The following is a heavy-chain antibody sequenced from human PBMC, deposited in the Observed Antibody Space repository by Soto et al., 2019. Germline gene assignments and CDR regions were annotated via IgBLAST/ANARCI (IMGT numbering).Heavy chain of an antibody. CDR2: IYHSGST. CDR1: SGSISSSNW. Sequence: SETLSLTCAVSSGSISSSNWWSWVRQPPGKGLEWIGEIYHSGSTNYNPSLKSRVTISVDKSKNQFSLKLSSVTAADTAVYYCASKRGYSYGVDYWGQGTLVTVSS. V-gene: IGHV4-4*02. D-gene: IGHD5-18*01. CDR3: ASKRGYSYGVDY. J-gene: IGHJ4*02.